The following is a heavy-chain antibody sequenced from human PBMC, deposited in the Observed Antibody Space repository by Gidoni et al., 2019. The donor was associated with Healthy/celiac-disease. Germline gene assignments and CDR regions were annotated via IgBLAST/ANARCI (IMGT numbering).Heavy chain of an antibody. D-gene: IGHD1-26*01. V-gene: IGHV3-13*01. Sequence: RLSRAASGFTFSSYDMHWVRQATGKGLEWVSAIGTAGDTYYPGSVKGRFTISRENAKNSLYLQMNSLRAGDTAVYYCARDRREGSTDWYFDLWGRGTLVTVSS. CDR3: ARDRREGSTDWYFDL. CDR1: GFTFSSYD. CDR2: IGTAGDT. J-gene: IGHJ2*01.